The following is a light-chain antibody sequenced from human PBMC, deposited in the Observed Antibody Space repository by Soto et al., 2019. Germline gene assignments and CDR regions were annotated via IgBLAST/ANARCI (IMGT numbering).Light chain of an antibody. CDR3: QQTSAAPFT. V-gene: IGKV1-39*01. CDR1: RNINTY. CDR2: GAS. Sequence: DIQMAQSPSSLSASVGDTITITCRASRNINTYLNWYQQKPGKAPKLLIFGASSLQSVVPSRFSGSGSRTDFTLTINSLPADDFATYCCQQTSAAPFTFGHGTKVDIK. J-gene: IGKJ3*01.